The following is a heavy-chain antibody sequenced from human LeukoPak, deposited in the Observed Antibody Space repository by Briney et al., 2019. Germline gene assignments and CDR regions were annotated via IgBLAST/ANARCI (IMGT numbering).Heavy chain of an antibody. D-gene: IGHD6-19*01. CDR2: FDPEDGET. J-gene: IGHJ4*02. CDR3: ATAPYSSGWYVFDY. Sequence: ASVKVSCKVSGYTLTKLSTHWVRQAPGKGLEWMGGFDPEDGETIYAQKFQGRVTMTEDTSTDTAYMELSSLRSEDTAVYYCATAPYSSGWYVFDYWGQGTLVTVSS. CDR1: GYTLTKLS. V-gene: IGHV1-24*01.